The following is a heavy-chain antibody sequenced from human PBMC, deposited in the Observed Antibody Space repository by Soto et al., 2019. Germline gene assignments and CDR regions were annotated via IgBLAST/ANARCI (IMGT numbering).Heavy chain of an antibody. V-gene: IGHV4-31*03. Sequence: QVQLQESGPGRVKPSQTLSLTCTVSGGSITSGGYYWHWIRQHPVQALEWIGYIFHSGSTHYNPSLRSRLTMSADTSKNQLSLRLTSVTAADTAVYYCARGGASFTGPAGYWGQGTLVTVSS. CDR3: ARGGASFTGPAGY. CDR1: GGSITSGGYY. J-gene: IGHJ4*02. CDR2: IFHSGST. D-gene: IGHD3-16*01.